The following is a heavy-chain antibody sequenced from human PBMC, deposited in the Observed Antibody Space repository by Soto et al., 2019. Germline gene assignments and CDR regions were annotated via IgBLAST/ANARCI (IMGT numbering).Heavy chain of an antibody. CDR1: GGTFSSYA. CDR3: AREAGGSSWYVLDY. D-gene: IGHD6-13*01. CDR2: IIPIFGTA. V-gene: IGHV1-69*06. J-gene: IGHJ4*02. Sequence: QVQLVQSGAEVKKPGSSVKVSCKASGGTFSSYAISWVRQSPGQGLEWMGGIIPIFGTANYAQKFQVRVTITADKSTSTDNMELSSLRCEDTAVYNCAREAGGSSWYVLDYWGQGTLVNVSS.